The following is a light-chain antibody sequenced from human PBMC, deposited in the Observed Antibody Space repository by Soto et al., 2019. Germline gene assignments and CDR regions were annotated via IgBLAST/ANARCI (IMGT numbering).Light chain of an antibody. Sequence: DIQLTQSPSTLSLSVGERVTISCRASQGISSWLAWYQQKPEKAPKSLIYAASSMQTGVPSRFSGSGSGTDFTLTISRLVAEDFAVDYCQQYHTYPPRTFGGGTKVDIK. CDR1: QGISSW. V-gene: IGKV1D-16*01. CDR3: QQYHTYPPRT. CDR2: AAS. J-gene: IGKJ4*01.